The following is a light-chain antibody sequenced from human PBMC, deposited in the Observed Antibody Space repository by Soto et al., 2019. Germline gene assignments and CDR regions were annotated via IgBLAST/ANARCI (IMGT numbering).Light chain of an antibody. CDR1: QSVSSN. V-gene: IGKV3-15*01. CDR3: QQYNNWWT. J-gene: IGKJ1*01. Sequence: EIVMTQSPATLSVSPGERATLSCRASQSVSSNLAWYQQKPGQAPRLLIYGASTRATGVPARFSGSGSDTEFTLTISSLQSEDFAVYYCQQYNNWWTFGQGTKVEI. CDR2: GAS.